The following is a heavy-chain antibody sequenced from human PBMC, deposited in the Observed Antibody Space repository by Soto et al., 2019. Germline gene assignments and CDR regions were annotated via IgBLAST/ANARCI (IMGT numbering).Heavy chain of an antibody. J-gene: IGHJ2*01. D-gene: IGHD3-10*01. Sequence: EVQLVESGGGLVQPGGCLRLSCAASGFTVSNTYMSWVPQAPGKGLEWVSVIYGGGTTYHADSVKGRFSRSRDNSKNTLYLQMNSLRAEETAVYCCARGGSSGTYYAHWNFDLWGRGTLVTVSS. V-gene: IGHV3-66*01. CDR2: IYGGGTT. CDR3: ARGGSSGTYYAHWNFDL. CDR1: GFTVSNTY.